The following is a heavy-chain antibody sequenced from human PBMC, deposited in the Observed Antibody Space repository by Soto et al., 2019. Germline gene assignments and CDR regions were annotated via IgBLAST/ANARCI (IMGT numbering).Heavy chain of an antibody. CDR2: IFQSGST. Sequence: SETLSLTCGVSGGTIRSPDWWTWVRQPPGKGLEWIGEIFQSGSTNYTPSLESRVTISVDKSKNQFSLTLTSVTAADTAVYFCARGRGRYSSGWSWFDPWGQGILVTAPQ. CDR3: ARGRGRYSSGWSWFDP. CDR1: GGTIRSPDW. J-gene: IGHJ5*02. D-gene: IGHD6-19*01. V-gene: IGHV4-4*02.